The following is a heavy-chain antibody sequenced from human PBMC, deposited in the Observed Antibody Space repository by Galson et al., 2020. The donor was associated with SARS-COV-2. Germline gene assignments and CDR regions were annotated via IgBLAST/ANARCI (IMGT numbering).Heavy chain of an antibody. D-gene: IGHD3-10*01. CDR1: GYSFTSYW. CDR3: ARVPLYGSGTPCPWFDP. V-gene: IGHV5-51*01. J-gene: IGHJ5*02. CDR2: IYPGDSDT. Sequence: KIGESLKISCKGSGYSFTSYWIGWVRQMPGKGLEWMGIIYPGDSDTRYSPSFQGQVTISAGKSISTAYLQWSSLKASDTAMYYCARVPLYGSGTPCPWFDPWGQGTLVTVSS.